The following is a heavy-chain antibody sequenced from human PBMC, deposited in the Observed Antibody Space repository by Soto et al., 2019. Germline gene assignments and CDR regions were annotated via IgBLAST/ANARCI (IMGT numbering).Heavy chain of an antibody. J-gene: IGHJ5*02. D-gene: IGHD3-3*01. CDR2: IYYSGST. V-gene: IGHV4-39*01. CDR3: ARHINYDFWSGSTPVNWFDP. Sequence: SSETLSLTCTVSGGSISSSSYYWGWIRQPPGKGLEWIGSIYYSGSTYYNPSLKSRVTISVDTSKNQFSLELSSVTAADTAVYYCARHINYDFWSGSTPVNWFDPWGQGTLVTVSS. CDR1: GGSISSSSYY.